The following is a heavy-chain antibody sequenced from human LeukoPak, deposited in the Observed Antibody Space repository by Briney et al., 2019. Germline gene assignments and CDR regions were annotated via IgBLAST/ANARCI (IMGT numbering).Heavy chain of an antibody. D-gene: IGHD6-13*01. CDR2: ISWNSGSI. J-gene: IGHJ4*02. V-gene: IGHV3-9*01. CDR3: AKDSSWPIAAAGYLDY. CDR1: GFTFDDYA. Sequence: GGSLRLSCAASGFTFDDYAMHWVRQAPGKGLEWVSGISWNSGSIGYADSVKGRFTISRDNAKNSLYLQMNSLRAEDTALYYCAKDSSWPIAAAGYLDYWGQGTLVTVSS.